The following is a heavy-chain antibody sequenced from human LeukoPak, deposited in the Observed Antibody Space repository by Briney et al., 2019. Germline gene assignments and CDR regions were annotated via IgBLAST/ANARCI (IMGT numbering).Heavy chain of an antibody. V-gene: IGHV3-7*01. J-gene: IGHJ4*02. CDR1: GFTFSHFW. Sequence: GGSLRLSCAASGFTFSHFWMSWVRQAPGKGLEWVAYIKKTGSETYYVDSVKGRLTTTRDNTRNSLFLQMYSLRAEDTAVYFCAREDGYCSGGNCYSYFDSWGQGTLVTVSS. CDR3: AREDGYCSGGNCYSYFDS. D-gene: IGHD2-15*01. CDR2: IKKTGSET.